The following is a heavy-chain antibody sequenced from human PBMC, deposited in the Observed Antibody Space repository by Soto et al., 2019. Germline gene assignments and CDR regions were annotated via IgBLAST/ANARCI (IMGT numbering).Heavy chain of an antibody. CDR2: IKQDGSEK. V-gene: IGHV3-7*01. CDR1: GFTFSSYW. Sequence: GGSLRLSCAASGFTFSSYWMSWVRQAPGKGLEWVANIKQDGSEKYYVDSVKGRFTISRDNAKNSLYLQMNSLRAEDTAVYYCARESSFLGDILTGSSADYWGQGTLVTVSS. CDR3: ARESSFLGDILTGSSADY. D-gene: IGHD3-9*01. J-gene: IGHJ4*02.